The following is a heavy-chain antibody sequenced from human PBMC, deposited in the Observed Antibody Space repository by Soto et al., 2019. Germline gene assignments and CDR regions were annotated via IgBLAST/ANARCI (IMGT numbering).Heavy chain of an antibody. Sequence: PGVSLILSCVVTGVPFYHFAMHCVRHAPGKGLEWVSGITWNSRVLAYADSVKGRFTISRDNARNSLYLQMDSLRDEDTALYYCARGILEWYPHYPMDDWGQGTTVTVSS. CDR2: ITWNSRVL. J-gene: IGHJ6*02. CDR3: ARGILEWYPHYPMDD. V-gene: IGHV3-9*01. CDR1: GVPFYHFA. D-gene: IGHD3-3*01.